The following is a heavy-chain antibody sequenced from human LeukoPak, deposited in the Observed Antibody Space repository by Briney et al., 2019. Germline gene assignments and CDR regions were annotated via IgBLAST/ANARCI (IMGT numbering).Heavy chain of an antibody. J-gene: IGHJ4*02. CDR1: GFTFSSSW. CDR2: INSDGTNT. CDR3: ARGPSGYCAY. D-gene: IGHD6-19*01. V-gene: IGHV3-74*01. Sequence: GGSLRLSCAASGFTFSSSWMHWVRQAPGKGLVWVSRINSDGTNTGYADSVRGRFTISRDNTKSTVYLQMNSLRDEDTAVYYCARGPSGYCAYWGQGTLVTVSS.